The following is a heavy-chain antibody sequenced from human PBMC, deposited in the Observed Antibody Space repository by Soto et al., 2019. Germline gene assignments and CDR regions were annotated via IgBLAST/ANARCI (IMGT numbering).Heavy chain of an antibody. CDR1: GFTFTSSA. V-gene: IGHV1-58*01. J-gene: IGHJ4*02. D-gene: IGHD3-22*01. CDR3: AAAYVYYYDSSGHPLNFDY. Sequence: SVKVSCKASGFTFTSSAVQWVRQARGQRLEWIGWIVVGSGNTNYAQKFQERVTITRDMSTSTAYMELSSLRSEDTAVYYCAAAYVYYYDSSGHPLNFDYWGQGTLVTV. CDR2: IVVGSGNT.